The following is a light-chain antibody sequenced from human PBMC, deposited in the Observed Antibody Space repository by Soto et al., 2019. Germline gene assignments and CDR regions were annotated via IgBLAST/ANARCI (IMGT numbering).Light chain of an antibody. Sequence: QSVLTQPASVSGSPGQSITISCTGTSSDVGGYNYVSWYQQYPGKAHKLMIHDVSNRPSGVSNRFSGSKSGNTASLTISGLHAEDEADYFCISYTGSSTPYVFGTGTKVTVL. CDR1: SSDVGGYNY. V-gene: IGLV2-14*01. CDR3: ISYTGSSTPYV. CDR2: DVS. J-gene: IGLJ1*01.